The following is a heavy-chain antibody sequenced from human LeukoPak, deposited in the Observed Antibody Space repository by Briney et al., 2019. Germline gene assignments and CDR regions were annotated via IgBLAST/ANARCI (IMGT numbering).Heavy chain of an antibody. J-gene: IGHJ4*02. CDR3: AKSIAVAGTYGVDY. Sequence: GASVKVSCKASGGTFISYAISWVRQAPGQGLEWMGRIIPIFGTANYAQKIQGRVTIPTNECTSSAYMELISLRSEDTSVYYCAKSIAVAGTYGVDYWGQGTLVTVSS. D-gene: IGHD6-19*01. CDR1: GGTFISYA. CDR2: IIPIFGTA. V-gene: IGHV1-69*05.